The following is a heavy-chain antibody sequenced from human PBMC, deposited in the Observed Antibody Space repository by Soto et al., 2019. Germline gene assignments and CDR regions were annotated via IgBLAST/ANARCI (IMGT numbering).Heavy chain of an antibody. V-gene: IGHV1-18*01. J-gene: IGHJ4*02. CDR2: ISAYSGNT. CDR1: DYTFTSYD. Sequence: QVQLLQSGAEVKKPGASVKVSCKASDYTFTSYDISWVRQAPGQGLEWMGWISAYSGNTNYAQKFQGRVTMTTDTSTSTAYMELRSLRSDDTAVYYCAREGQTEYYFDYWGRGTLVTVSS. CDR3: AREGQTEYYFDY.